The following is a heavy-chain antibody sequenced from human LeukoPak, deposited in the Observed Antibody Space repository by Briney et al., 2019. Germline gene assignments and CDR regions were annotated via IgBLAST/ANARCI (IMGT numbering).Heavy chain of an antibody. CDR3: ARDAC. CDR2: VYNSGTT. V-gene: IGHV4-59*11. Sequence: SETLSLTCTVSGVSIGSHYWSWIRQSSGKGLEWIGCVYNSGTTVYNPSLTGRVTISVDTSKNQYSLNLRSVTAADAAVYYCARDACWGQGILVTVSS. CDR1: GVSIGSHY. J-gene: IGHJ4*02.